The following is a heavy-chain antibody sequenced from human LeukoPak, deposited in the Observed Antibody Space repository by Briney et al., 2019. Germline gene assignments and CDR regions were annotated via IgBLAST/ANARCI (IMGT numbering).Heavy chain of an antibody. CDR1: GGTFSSYA. CDR3: ARGLGIAAMSYFDY. J-gene: IGHJ4*02. Sequence: SVKVSRKASGGTFSSYAISWVRQAPGQGLEWMGGIIPIFGTANYAQKFQGRVTITADESTSTAYMELSSLSSEDTAVYYCARGLGIAAMSYFDYWGQGTLVTVSS. V-gene: IGHV1-69*13. CDR2: IIPIFGTA. D-gene: IGHD2-2*01.